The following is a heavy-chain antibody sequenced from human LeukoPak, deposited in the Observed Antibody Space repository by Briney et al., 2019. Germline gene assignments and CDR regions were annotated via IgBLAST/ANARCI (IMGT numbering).Heavy chain of an antibody. D-gene: IGHD6-19*01. Sequence: SETLSLTCTVSGGSISSGSYYWSWIRQPAGKGLEWIGRIYTSGSTNYNPSLKSRVTISVDTSKNQFSLKLSSVTAADTAMYYCASLMGSGWVGVLKYWGQGTLVTVSS. J-gene: IGHJ4*02. CDR2: IYTSGST. CDR1: GGSISSGSYY. V-gene: IGHV4-61*02. CDR3: ASLMGSGWVGVLKY.